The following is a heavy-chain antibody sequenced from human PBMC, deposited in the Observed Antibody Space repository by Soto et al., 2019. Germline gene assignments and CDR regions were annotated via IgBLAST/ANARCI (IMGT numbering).Heavy chain of an antibody. Sequence: SETLSLTCTVSGASISGFYWSWIRKSAGKGVEWIGRIYATGTTDYNPSLKSRVMMSVDTSKKQFSLKLRSVTAADTAVYYCVRDGTKTLRDWFDPWGQGISVTVS. CDR2: IYATGTT. J-gene: IGHJ5*02. CDR1: GASISGFY. D-gene: IGHD1-1*01. V-gene: IGHV4-4*07. CDR3: VRDGTKTLRDWFDP.